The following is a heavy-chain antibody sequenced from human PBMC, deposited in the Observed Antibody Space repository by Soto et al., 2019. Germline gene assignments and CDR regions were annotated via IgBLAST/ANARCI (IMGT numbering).Heavy chain of an antibody. Sequence: QVQLMQSGAEMKKPGASVMVSCKASGYTFTTYYIHWVRQAPGQGLEWMGIINPHTGSASYARRFQGRVALTRDTSTSTVYREVSSLGFEDTAIYFCARDPNFSLTFHYCGMDVWGPGTAVTVSS. CDR2: INPHTGSA. J-gene: IGHJ6*02. V-gene: IGHV1-46*01. D-gene: IGHD7-27*01. CDR3: ARDPNFSLTFHYCGMDV. CDR1: GYTFTTYY.